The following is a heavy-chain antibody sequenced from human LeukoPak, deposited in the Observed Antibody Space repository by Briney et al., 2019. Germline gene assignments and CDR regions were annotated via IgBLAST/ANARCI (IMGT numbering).Heavy chain of an antibody. D-gene: IGHD3-3*01. J-gene: IGHJ4*02. CDR2: ISSSGSTI. CDR1: GFTFSDYY. Sequence: GGSLRLSCAASGFTFSDYYMSWIRQAPGKGLEWVSYISSSGSTIYYADSVKGRFTISRDNAKNSLYLQMNSLRAEDTAVYYCAKSSSITIFGVGIAFDYWGQGTLVTVSS. V-gene: IGHV3-11*04. CDR3: AKSSSITIFGVGIAFDY.